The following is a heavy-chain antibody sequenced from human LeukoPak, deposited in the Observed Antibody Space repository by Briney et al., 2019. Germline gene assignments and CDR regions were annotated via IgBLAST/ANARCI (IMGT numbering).Heavy chain of an antibody. CDR3: AKDIFTMVRGVVDY. Sequence: GGSLRLSRAASGFTFDDYAMHWVRQAPGKGLEWVSGISWNSGSIGYADSVKGRFTISRDNAKNSLYLQMNSLREEDTALYYCAKDIFTMVRGVVDYWGQGTLVTVSS. CDR1: GFTFDDYA. V-gene: IGHV3-9*01. J-gene: IGHJ4*02. D-gene: IGHD3-10*01. CDR2: ISWNSGSI.